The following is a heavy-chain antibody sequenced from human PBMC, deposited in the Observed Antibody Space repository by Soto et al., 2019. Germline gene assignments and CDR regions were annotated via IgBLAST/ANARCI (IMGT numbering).Heavy chain of an antibody. CDR2: IVPNVGTV. CDR3: ARRDTSGFLRYFDN. CDR1: GGTFSSFINYP. V-gene: IGHV1-69*06. Sequence: GASVKVSCKSSGGTFSSFINYPINWVRQAPGQGLEWMGGIVPNVGTVNYAQKFRGKVTITADKSTGTAYMELSGLRSEDTALYYCARRDTSGFLRYFDNWGQGTQVTVSA. D-gene: IGHD3-3*01. J-gene: IGHJ4*02.